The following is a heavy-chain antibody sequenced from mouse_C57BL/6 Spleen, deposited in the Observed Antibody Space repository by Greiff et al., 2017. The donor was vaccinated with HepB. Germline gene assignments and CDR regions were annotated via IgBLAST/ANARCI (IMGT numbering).Heavy chain of an antibody. J-gene: IGHJ3*01. D-gene: IGHD4-1*01. CDR3: TTTNWDGAY. Sequence: VQLQQSGAELVRPGASVKLSCTASGFNIKDDYMHWVKQRPEQGLEWIGWIDPENGDTEYASKFQGKATITADTSSNTAYLQLSSLTSEDTAVYYCTTTNWDGAYWGQGTLVTVSA. V-gene: IGHV14-4*01. CDR1: GFNIKDDY. CDR2: IDPENGDT.